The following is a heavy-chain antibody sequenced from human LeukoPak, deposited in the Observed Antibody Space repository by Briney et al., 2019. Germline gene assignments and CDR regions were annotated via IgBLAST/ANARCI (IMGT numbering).Heavy chain of an antibody. J-gene: IGHJ4*02. CDR3: ARGRGSYGY. CDR2: IYYSGST. CDR1: GGSISSYY. V-gene: IGHV4-59*12. D-gene: IGHD1-26*01. Sequence: SETLSLTCTVSGGSISSYYWSWIRQPPGEGLEWIGYIYYSGSTNYNPSLKSRVTISVGTSKNQFSLKLSSVTAADTAVYYCARGRGSYGYWGQGTLVTVSS.